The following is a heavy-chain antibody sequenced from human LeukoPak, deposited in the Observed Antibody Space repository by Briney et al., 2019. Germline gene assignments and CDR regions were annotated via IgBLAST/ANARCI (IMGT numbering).Heavy chain of an antibody. CDR1: GGSISSGSYY. J-gene: IGHJ6*03. CDR2: IYTSGST. V-gene: IGHV4-61*02. D-gene: IGHD3-3*01. Sequence: SQTLSLTCTVSGGSISSGSYYWSWIRQPAGKGLEWIGRIYTSGSTNYNSSLKSRVTISVDTSKNQFSLKLSSVTAADTAVYYCARAPSYDFWSGYYYYYYYMDVWGKGTTVTVSS. CDR3: ARAPSYDFWSGYYYYYYYMDV.